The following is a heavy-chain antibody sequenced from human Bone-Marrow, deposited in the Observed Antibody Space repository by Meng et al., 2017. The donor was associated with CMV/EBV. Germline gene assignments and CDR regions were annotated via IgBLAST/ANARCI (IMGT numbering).Heavy chain of an antibody. CDR1: GGTISSYA. J-gene: IGHJ4*02. CDR3: ATPLNCSSTSCLDY. Sequence: KASGGTISSYAISWVRQAPGQGLEWMGGIIPIFGTANYAQKFQGRVTITTDESTSTAYMELSSLRSEDTAVYYCATPLNCSSTSCLDYWGQGTLVTVSS. CDR2: IIPIFGTA. V-gene: IGHV1-69*05. D-gene: IGHD2-2*01.